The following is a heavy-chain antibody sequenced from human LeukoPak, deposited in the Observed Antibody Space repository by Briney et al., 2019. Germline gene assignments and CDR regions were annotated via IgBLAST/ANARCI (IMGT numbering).Heavy chain of an antibody. V-gene: IGHV1-2*02. CDR3: ARELGRNAFDI. J-gene: IGHJ3*02. CDR1: GYTFTDNH. Sequence: ASVKVSCKASGYTFTDNHMYWIRQAPGQGPECMGWINPNSGGTNYAQKFQGRITMTRDTSISTAYMELSRLTSDETAIYFCARELGRNAFDIWGQGTMVTVSP. CDR2: INPNSGGT. D-gene: IGHD7-27*01.